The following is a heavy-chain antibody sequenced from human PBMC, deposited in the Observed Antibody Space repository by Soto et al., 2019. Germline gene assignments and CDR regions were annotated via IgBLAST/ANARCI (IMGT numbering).Heavy chain of an antibody. J-gene: IGHJ4*01. CDR3: AREIVTAGGNNYFYP. D-gene: IGHD2-21*02. CDR2: VYHTGDT. V-gene: IGHV4-4*02. Sequence: SETLSLTCGVSGGTVASSHWWSWGRQSXGGGLEWIGNVYHTGDTNFNPSLQSRVTISVDKSNNQFSLRLNSLTAADTAVYFCAREIVTAGGNNYFYPSGPGTLVIVSA. CDR1: GGTVASSHW.